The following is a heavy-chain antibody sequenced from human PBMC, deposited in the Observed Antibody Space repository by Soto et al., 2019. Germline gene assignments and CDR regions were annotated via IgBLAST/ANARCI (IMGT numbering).Heavy chain of an antibody. D-gene: IGHD3-9*01. CDR3: AKESLRRNFDFDY. CDR2: VSGGGFNT. V-gene: IGHV3-23*01. J-gene: IGHJ4*02. Sequence: GGSLRLSCEASGFTFSDYAMSWVRQAPGKGLEWVSGIRGTATKGLEWFSRVSGGGFNTYYVASVEGRFTISRDNSMNTLYLQMSSLRVEDTAVYYCAKESLRRNFDFDYWGQGILVTVSS. CDR1: GFTFSDYA.